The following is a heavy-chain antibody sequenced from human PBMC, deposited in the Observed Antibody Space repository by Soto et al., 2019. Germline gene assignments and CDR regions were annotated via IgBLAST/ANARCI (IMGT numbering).Heavy chain of an antibody. CDR1: GFTFSSYG. CDR2: IWYDGSNK. J-gene: IGHJ4*02. D-gene: IGHD3-10*01. CDR3: ARVRNVLLWFGELGH. V-gene: IGHV3-33*01. Sequence: PWGSLRLSCAASGFTFSSYGMHWVRQAPGKGLEWVAVIWYDGSNKYYADSVKGRFTISRDNSKNTLYLQMNSLRAEDTAVYYCARVRNVLLWFGELGHWGQGTLVTVSS.